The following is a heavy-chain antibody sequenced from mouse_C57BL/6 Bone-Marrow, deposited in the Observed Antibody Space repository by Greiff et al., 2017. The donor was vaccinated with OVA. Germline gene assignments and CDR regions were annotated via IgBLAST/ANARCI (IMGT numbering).Heavy chain of an antibody. D-gene: IGHD1-1*01. CDR1: GYSITSGYY. CDR2: ISYDGSN. V-gene: IGHV3-6*01. Sequence: EVKLEESGPGLVKPSQSLSLTCSVTGYSITSGYYWNWIRQFPGNKLEWMGYISYDGSNNYNPSLKNRISITRDTSKNQFFLKLNSVTTEDTATYYCARDYGSSPYFDDWGQGTTLTVSS. J-gene: IGHJ2*01. CDR3: ARDYGSSPYFDD.